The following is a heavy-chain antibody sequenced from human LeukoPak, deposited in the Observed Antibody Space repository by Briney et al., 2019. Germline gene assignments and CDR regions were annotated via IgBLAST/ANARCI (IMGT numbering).Heavy chain of an antibody. CDR3: ARGRPRYYDFWSGTYFDY. CDR1: GYTFTSYD. J-gene: IGHJ4*02. CDR2: MNPNSDNT. Sequence: ASVKVSCKASGYTFTSYDINWVRQATGQGLEWMGWMNPNSDNTGYAQKFQGRVTITRNTSISTACMELSSLRSEDTAVYCCARGRPRYYDFWSGTYFDYWGQGTLVTVSS. D-gene: IGHD3-3*01. V-gene: IGHV1-8*03.